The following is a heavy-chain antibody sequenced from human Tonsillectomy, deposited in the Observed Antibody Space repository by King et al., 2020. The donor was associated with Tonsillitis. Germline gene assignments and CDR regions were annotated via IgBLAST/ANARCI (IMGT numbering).Heavy chain of an antibody. V-gene: IGHV3-21*01. CDR1: GFTFSRYI. CDR2: IGTRSGFI. J-gene: IGHJ4*02. CDR3: ARLALAGDYPDY. Sequence: VQLVESGGGLVKPGGSLTLSCAVSGFTFSRYIMMWVRQAPGKGLEWVSSIGTRSGFINDGGSMKGRFTISRDNARDSLYLQMNSLKAEDTAVYYCARLALAGDYPDYWGQGTLVTVSS. D-gene: IGHD1-14*01.